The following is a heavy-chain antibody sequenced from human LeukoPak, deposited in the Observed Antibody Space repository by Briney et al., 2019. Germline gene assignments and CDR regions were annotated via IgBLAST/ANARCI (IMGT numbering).Heavy chain of an antibody. CDR3: ARDGGRPLSPPFY. CDR2: IKHDGSDK. V-gene: IGHV3-7*03. CDR1: GFTFSSYW. D-gene: IGHD6-25*01. J-gene: IGHJ4*02. Sequence: GGSLRLSCAASGFTFSSYWLSWVRQAPGKGLGWVANIKHDGSDKYYVDSVKGRFTISRDNAKNSLYLQMNSLRAEDTAVYYCARDGGRPLSPPFYWGQGTLVIVSS.